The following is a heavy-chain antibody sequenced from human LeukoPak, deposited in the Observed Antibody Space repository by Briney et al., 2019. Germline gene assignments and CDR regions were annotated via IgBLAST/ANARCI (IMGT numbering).Heavy chain of an antibody. CDR2: INPSGGST. V-gene: IGHV1-46*01. CDR1: GYTFTSYY. CDR3: AREEQQLGKIDY. D-gene: IGHD6-13*01. J-gene: IGHJ4*02. Sequence: ASVNVSCKASGYTFTSYYMHWVRQAPGQGLEWMGIINPSGGSTSYAQKFQGRVTMTRDTSTSTVYMELSSLRSEDTAVYYCAREEQQLGKIDYWGQGTLVTVSS.